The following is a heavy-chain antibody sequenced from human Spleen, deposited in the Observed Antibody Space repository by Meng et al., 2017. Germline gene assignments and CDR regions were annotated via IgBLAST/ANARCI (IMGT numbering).Heavy chain of an antibody. CDR2: INPKSGDT. D-gene: IGHD5-24*01. CDR1: GYNFPDYY. V-gene: IGHV1-2*06. Sequence: QVEVGQAGAGGKKPGASVKVSCKPSGYNFPDYYIHWVRRAPGQGLEWMGRINPKSGDTHYAQKFQARVTMTGDTSISTAYMELSSLRSEDTAMYFCARVHRDGFIYYHFDYWGQGTLVTVSS. J-gene: IGHJ4*02. CDR3: ARVHRDGFIYYHFDY.